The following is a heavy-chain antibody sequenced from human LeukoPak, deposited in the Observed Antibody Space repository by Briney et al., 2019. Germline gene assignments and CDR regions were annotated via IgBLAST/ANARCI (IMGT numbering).Heavy chain of an antibody. V-gene: IGHV4-38-2*02. J-gene: IGHJ3*02. CDR1: GYSISSGYY. CDR3: GRDLPLVSTGAFDI. CDR2: IYHSGST. Sequence: PSETLSLTCTVSGYSISSGYYWGWIRQPPGKGLEWIGSIYHSGSTYYNPSLKSRVTISVDTSKNQFSLKLSSVTAADTAVYYCGRDLPLVSTGAFDIWGQGTMVTVSS. D-gene: IGHD3-10*01.